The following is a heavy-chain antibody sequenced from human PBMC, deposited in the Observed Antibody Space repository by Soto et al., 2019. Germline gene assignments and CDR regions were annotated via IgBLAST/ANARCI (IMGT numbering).Heavy chain of an antibody. CDR3: ARRGYGSRWPNVYMDV. CDR2: ISNNGAHT. Sequence: GSLRLSCAASGFTFSNYEMHWVRQAPGKGLEYVSGISNNGAHTDYAKSEKGRLTISRDNSENTLYLQMGSLRAEDMALYYCARRGYGSRWPNVYMDVWGKGTTVTVSS. D-gene: IGHD6-13*01. V-gene: IGHV3-64*01. CDR1: GFTFSNYE. J-gene: IGHJ6*03.